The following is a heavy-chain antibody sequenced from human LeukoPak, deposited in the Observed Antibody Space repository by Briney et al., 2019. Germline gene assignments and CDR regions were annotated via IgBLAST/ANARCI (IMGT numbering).Heavy chain of an antibody. Sequence: GGSLRLSCAASGITLSSNYMSWVRQAPGKGLEWVSALYGGGSTFYADSVRGRVTISRDNSKNMMYLQVNSLRAEGTAVYYCARDGHNYYFDSWGQGTLVTVSS. CDR1: GITLSSNY. D-gene: IGHD5-24*01. V-gene: IGHV3-53*01. CDR2: LYGGGST. CDR3: ARDGHNYYFDS. J-gene: IGHJ4*02.